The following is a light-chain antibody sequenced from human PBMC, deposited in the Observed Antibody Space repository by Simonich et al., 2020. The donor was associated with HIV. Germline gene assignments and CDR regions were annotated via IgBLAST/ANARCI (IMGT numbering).Light chain of an antibody. Sequence: DILMTQSPASLAVSLGERATFNCKSSRSILYSSNNKNYLAWYQQKPGQPPKLLIYWASTRESVVPDRFSASGSGTDFTLTISSLQAEDVAIYYCQQYYSTPPTFGQGTKVEIK. CDR3: QQYYSTPPT. J-gene: IGKJ1*01. CDR2: WAS. CDR1: RSILYSSNNKNY. V-gene: IGKV4-1*01.